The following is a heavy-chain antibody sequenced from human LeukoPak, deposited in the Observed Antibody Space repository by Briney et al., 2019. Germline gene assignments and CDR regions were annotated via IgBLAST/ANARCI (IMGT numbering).Heavy chain of an antibody. CDR3: ARLSPYYYGSGSPLSTGGFDY. V-gene: IGHV4-39*01. D-gene: IGHD3-10*01. J-gene: IGHJ4*02. Sequence: PSETLSLTCAVYGGSFSGYYWGWIRQPPGKGLEWIGSIYYSGSTYYNPSLKSRVTISVDTSKNQFSLKLSSVTAADTAVYYCARLSPYYYGSGSPLSTGGFDYWGQGTLVTVSS. CDR1: GGSFSGYY. CDR2: IYYSGST.